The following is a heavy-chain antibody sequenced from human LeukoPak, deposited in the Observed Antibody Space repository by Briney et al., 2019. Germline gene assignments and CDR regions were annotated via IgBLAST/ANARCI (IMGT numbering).Heavy chain of an antibody. CDR3: ARVGSRRCFDY. J-gene: IGHJ4*02. Sequence: PSETLSLTCAVYGGSFSGYYWSWIRQPPGKGLEWIGEINHSGSTNYNPSLKSRVTISVDTSKNQFSLKLSSVTAADTAVYYCARVGSRRCFDYWGQGTLVTVSS. V-gene: IGHV4-34*01. CDR1: GGSFSGYY. CDR2: INHSGST.